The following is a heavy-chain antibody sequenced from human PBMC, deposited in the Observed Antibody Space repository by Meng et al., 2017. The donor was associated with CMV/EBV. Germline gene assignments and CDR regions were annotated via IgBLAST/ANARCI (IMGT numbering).Heavy chain of an antibody. CDR1: GFTFSNYG. Sequence: GGSLRLSCAASGFTFSNYGMYWVRQAPGKGLEWVTFIRYDGSNKYYADSGKGRFTISRDNSKNTLFLQMNSLRAEDTAVYYCARPLTNYDFWSGYYTGGGMDVWGQGTTVTVSS. D-gene: IGHD3-3*01. J-gene: IGHJ6*02. V-gene: IGHV3-30*02. CDR3: ARPLTNYDFWSGYYTGGGMDV. CDR2: IRYDGSNK.